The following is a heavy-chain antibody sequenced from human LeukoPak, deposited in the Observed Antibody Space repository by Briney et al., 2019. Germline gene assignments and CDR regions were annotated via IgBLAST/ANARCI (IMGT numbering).Heavy chain of an antibody. D-gene: IGHD1-26*01. CDR2: IRYDGSNK. CDR3: AKTTIVGATVDAFDI. V-gene: IGHV3-30*02. Sequence: GGSLRLSCAASGFTFSNFGVHWVRQAPGKGLEWVALIRYDGSNKYYADSVKGRFTISRDNSKNTLYLQMNSLRAEDTAVYYCAKTTIVGATVDAFDIWGQGTMVTVSS. CDR1: GFTFSNFG. J-gene: IGHJ3*02.